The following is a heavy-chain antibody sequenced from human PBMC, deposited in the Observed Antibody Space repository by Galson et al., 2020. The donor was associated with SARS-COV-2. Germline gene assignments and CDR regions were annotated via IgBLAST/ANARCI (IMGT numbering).Heavy chain of an antibody. J-gene: IGHJ6*02. CDR2: ISSSYTYL. CDR3: ARDASWAKVARYV. CDR1: GFTFNSYT. V-gene: IGHV3-21*01. D-gene: IGHD1-26*01. Sequence: GGSLRLSCEASGFTFNSYTMNWVRQAPGKGLEWVSSISSSYTYLYYAASLKGRFSISRDNASNSLYLEMNSLRVEDTGVYYCARDASWAKVARYVCGQGTTVTVSS.